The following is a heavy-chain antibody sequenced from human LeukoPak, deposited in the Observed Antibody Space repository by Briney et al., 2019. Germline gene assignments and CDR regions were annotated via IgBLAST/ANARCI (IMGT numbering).Heavy chain of an antibody. CDR2: IYYSGST. J-gene: IGHJ5*02. Sequence: SETLSLTCTVSGGSISSYYWSWIRQPPGKGLEWIGYIYYSGSTNYNPSLKSRVTISVDTSKNQFSLKLSSVTAADTAVYYCARQGIAAAGTTNNWFDPWGQGTLVTVSS. D-gene: IGHD6-13*01. CDR1: GGSISSYY. V-gene: IGHV4-59*08. CDR3: ARQGIAAAGTTNNWFDP.